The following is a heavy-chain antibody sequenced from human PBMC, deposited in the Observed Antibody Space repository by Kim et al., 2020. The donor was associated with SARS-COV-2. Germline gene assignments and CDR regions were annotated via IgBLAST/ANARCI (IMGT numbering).Heavy chain of an antibody. CDR2: ISSSSSTI. J-gene: IGHJ6*02. CDR1: GFTFSSYS. V-gene: IGHV3-48*02. D-gene: IGHD2-2*01. Sequence: GGSLRLSCAASGFTFSSYSMNWVRQAPGKGLEWVSYISSSSSTIYYADSVKGRFTISRDNAKNSLYLQMNSLRDEDTAVYYCARKVIVVVPDYYYYYGMDVWGQGNTVTASS. CDR3: ARKVIVVVPDYYYYYGMDV.